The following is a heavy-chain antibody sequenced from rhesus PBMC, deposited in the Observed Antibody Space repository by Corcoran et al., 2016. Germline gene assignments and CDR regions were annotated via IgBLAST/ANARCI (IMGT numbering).Heavy chain of an antibody. Sequence: QVQLQESGPAVVKPSETLSLTCAVSGDSISSSNWWSWIRQSPGKGLEWIGGIYGSGGSTEYNPSLKSRVTISIDTSKNQFSLKLSSVTAADTAVYYCARHYSSGCDYWGQGVLVTVSS. V-gene: IGHV4-93*02. CDR1: GDSISSSNW. D-gene: IGHD6-31*01. J-gene: IGHJ4*01. CDR3: ARHYSSGCDY. CDR2: IYGSGGST.